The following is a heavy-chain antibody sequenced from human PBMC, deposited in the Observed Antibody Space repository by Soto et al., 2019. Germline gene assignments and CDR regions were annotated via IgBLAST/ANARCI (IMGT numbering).Heavy chain of an antibody. V-gene: IGHV1-69*13. D-gene: IGHD1-26*01. CDR2: IIPIFGTA. Sequence: GASVKVSCTASGGTFSSYAISWVRQAPGQGLEWMGGIIPIFGTANYAQKFQGRVTITADESTSTAYMELSSLRSEDTAVYYCARSPNGYSGSAIWGQGKMVTVSS. J-gene: IGHJ3*02. CDR3: ARSPNGYSGSAI. CDR1: GGTFSSYA.